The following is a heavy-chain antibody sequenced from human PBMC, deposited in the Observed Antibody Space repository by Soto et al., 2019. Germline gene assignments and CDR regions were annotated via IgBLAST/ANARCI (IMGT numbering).Heavy chain of an antibody. J-gene: IGHJ5*02. CDR1: GFTFDDYA. V-gene: IGHV3-9*01. CDR2: ISWSSGNI. D-gene: IGHD6-13*01. CDR3: ARGGSGALTAAAGRTNWFDP. Sequence: EVQLVESGGGVVQPGRSLRLSCTGSGFTFDDYAMYWVRQRPGAGLEWVAGISWSSGNIAPADSVKGRFTVSRDNDMSSLYLQMNSLRVEDTAMYYCARGGSGALTAAAGRTNWFDPWGQGTLVIVSS.